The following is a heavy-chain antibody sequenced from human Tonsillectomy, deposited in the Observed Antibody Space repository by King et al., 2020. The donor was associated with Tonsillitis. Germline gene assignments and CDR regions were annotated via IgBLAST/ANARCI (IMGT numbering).Heavy chain of an antibody. CDR2: IIPIFATA. J-gene: IGHJ4*02. CDR1: GGTFSSYA. Sequence: VQLVQSGAEVKKPGSSVKVSCKASGGTFSSYAISWVRQAPGQGLEWMGGIIPIFATANYAQKFQGRVTITADESTSTAYMELSSLRSEDTAVYYCARSRYYDYVWGSYRQTDFDYWGQGTLVTVSS. V-gene: IGHV1-69*01. CDR3: ARSRYYDYVWGSYRQTDFDY. D-gene: IGHD3-16*02.